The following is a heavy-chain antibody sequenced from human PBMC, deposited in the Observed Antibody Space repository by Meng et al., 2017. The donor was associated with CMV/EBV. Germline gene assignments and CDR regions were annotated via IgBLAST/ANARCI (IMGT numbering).Heavy chain of an antibody. CDR2: INSGSGVM. CDR3: AKDKWNYYYDNPEYTSIYFDS. D-gene: IGHD3-22*01. CDR1: GSVSSRYS. Sequence: GGSLRPSCAASGSVSSRYSMNWVRQAPGKGLEWLAYINSGSGVMSYADSVKGRFIIPRDNTKDSLHLQMNSLRAEDTAVYYCAKDKWNYYYDNPEYTSIYFDSWGQGTLVTVSS. J-gene: IGHJ4*02. V-gene: IGHV3-48*04.